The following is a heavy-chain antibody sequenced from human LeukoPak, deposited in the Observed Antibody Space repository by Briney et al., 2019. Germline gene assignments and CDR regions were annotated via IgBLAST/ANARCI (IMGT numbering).Heavy chain of an antibody. CDR2: IYYSGST. J-gene: IGHJ6*03. Sequence: SSETLSLTYTVSGGSISSYYWSWIRQPPGKGLEWVGYIYYSGSTNYNPSLTSRVTISVDTSKNQFALKLSSVTAADTAVYYCARDAYSSSSVYYYYYMDVWGKGTTVTVSS. CDR1: GGSISSYY. CDR3: ARDAYSSSSVYYYYYMDV. D-gene: IGHD6-6*01. V-gene: IGHV4-59*01.